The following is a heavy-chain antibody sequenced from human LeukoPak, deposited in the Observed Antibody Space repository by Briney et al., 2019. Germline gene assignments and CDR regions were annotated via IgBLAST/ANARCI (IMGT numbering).Heavy chain of an antibody. CDR2: IRYDGSNK. Sequence: PGGSLRLSCAASGFTFSSYGMHWVRQAPGKGLEWVAFIRYDGSNKYYADSVKGRFTISRDNSKNTLYLQMNSLRAEDTAVYYCAKIPSGPAVFRYYFDYWGQGTLVTVSS. CDR3: AKIPSGPAVFRYYFDY. J-gene: IGHJ4*02. CDR1: GFTFSSYG. D-gene: IGHD2-2*01. V-gene: IGHV3-30*02.